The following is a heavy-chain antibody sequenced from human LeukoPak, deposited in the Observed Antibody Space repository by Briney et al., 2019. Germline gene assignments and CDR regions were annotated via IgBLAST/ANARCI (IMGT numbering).Heavy chain of an antibody. CDR3: ARVAPDKPFFDY. V-gene: IGHV4-30-4*01. J-gene: IGHJ4*02. CDR2: IYYSGST. CDR1: GGSISSGDYY. D-gene: IGHD2-15*01. Sequence: SETLPLTCTVSGGSISSGDYYWSWIRQPPGKGLEWIGYIYYSGSTYYNPSLKSRVTISVDTSKNQFSLKLSSVTAADTAVYYCARVAPDKPFFDYWGQGTLVTVSS.